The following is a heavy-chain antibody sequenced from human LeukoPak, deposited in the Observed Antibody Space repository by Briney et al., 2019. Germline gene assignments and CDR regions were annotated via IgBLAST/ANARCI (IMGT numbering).Heavy chain of an antibody. D-gene: IGHD2/OR15-2a*01. CDR1: GGSISSSSYF. J-gene: IGHJ4*02. V-gene: IGHV4-39*01. CDR3: ARQALGLSARVDY. CDR2: ISYSWST. Sequence: SETLSLTCTVSGGSISSSSYFWGWLRQPPGKGLEWFGSISYSWSTYYNPSLKSRVTISVDTSKNQFSLKLRSGTAEDTAVYYWARQALGLSARVDYWGQGTLVTVSS.